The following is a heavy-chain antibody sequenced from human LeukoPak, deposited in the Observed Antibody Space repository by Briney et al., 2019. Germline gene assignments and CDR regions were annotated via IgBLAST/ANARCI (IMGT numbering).Heavy chain of an antibody. CDR3: ARHVGMATYWYFDL. D-gene: IGHD5-24*01. CDR1: GGSISSYY. J-gene: IGHJ2*01. Sequence: SETLSLTCTVSGGSISSYYWSWIRQPPGKGLEWIGYIYYSGSTNYNPSLKSRVTISVDTSKNQFSLKLSSVTAADTAVYCCARHVGMATYWYFDLWGRGTLVTVSS. CDR2: IYYSGST. V-gene: IGHV4-59*08.